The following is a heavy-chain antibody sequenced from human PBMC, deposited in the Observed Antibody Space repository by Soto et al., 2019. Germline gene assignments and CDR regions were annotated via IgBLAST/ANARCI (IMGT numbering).Heavy chain of an antibody. V-gene: IGHV3-23*01. CDR1: GFTFSSYT. Sequence: PGGSLRLSCAASGFTFSSYTMSWVRQAPGKGLEWVSAISGSGGSTYYADSVKGRFTISRDNSKNTLYLQMNSLRAEDTAVYYCAKDRRGANWFDPWGQGTLVTVSS. D-gene: IGHD4-17*01. J-gene: IGHJ5*02. CDR2: ISGSGGST. CDR3: AKDRRGANWFDP.